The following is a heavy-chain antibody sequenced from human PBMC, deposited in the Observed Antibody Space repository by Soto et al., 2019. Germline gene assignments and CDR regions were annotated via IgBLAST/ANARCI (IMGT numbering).Heavy chain of an antibody. V-gene: IGHV3-48*02. J-gene: IGHJ4*02. D-gene: IGHD2-15*01. Sequence: PGGSLRLSCAASGFSFSTYDMDWVRQAPGKAPEWIAHISTTSFTIYYADSVKGRFTISRDNARNSLYLEMKSLRDEDTAVYYCARDRCFDGSCYSASDFWGQGIQVTVSS. CDR2: ISTTSFTI. CDR3: ARDRCFDGSCYSASDF. CDR1: GFSFSTYD.